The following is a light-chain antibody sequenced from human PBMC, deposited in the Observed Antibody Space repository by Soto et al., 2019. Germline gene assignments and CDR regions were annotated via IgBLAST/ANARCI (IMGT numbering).Light chain of an antibody. V-gene: IGKV3-20*01. CDR3: QQSYSTPPT. J-gene: IGKJ1*01. CDR2: GAS. Sequence: PGVIATLSCRASQSVSSSYLAWYQQKPGQAPRLLIYGASSRATGIPDRFSGSGSGTDFTLTISSLQPEDFATYYCQQSYSTPPTFGQGTKVDI. CDR1: QSVSSSY.